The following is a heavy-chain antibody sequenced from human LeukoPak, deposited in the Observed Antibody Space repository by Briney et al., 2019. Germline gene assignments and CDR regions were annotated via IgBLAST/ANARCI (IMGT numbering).Heavy chain of an antibody. CDR2: IYHSGST. CDR1: GYSISSGYY. CDR3: ARQALDYYDSSGPNNWFDP. Sequence: PSETLSLTCAVSGYSISSGYYWGWIRQPPGKRLEWIGSIYHSGSTYYNPSLKSRVTISVDTSKNQFSLKLSSVTAADTAVYYCARQALDYYDSSGPNNWFDPWGQGTLVTVSS. V-gene: IGHV4-38-2*01. J-gene: IGHJ5*02. D-gene: IGHD3-22*01.